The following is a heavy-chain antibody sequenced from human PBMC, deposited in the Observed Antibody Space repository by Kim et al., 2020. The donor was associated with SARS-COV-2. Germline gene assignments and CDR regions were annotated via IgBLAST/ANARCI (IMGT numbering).Heavy chain of an antibody. CDR1: GYTFTSYA. CDR2: INAGNGNT. J-gene: IGHJ4*02. CDR3: ARVPYYDSSDYYYVPFDY. Sequence: ASVKVSCKASGYTFTSYAMHWVRQAPGQRLEWMGWINAGNGNTKYSQRFQGRVTITRDTSATTAYMELSSLRSEDTAVYYCARVPYYDSSDYYYVPFDYWGQGTLVTVSS. D-gene: IGHD3-22*01. V-gene: IGHV1-3*01.